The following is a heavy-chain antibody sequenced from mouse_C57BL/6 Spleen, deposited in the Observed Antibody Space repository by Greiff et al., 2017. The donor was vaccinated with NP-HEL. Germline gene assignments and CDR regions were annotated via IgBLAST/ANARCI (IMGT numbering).Heavy chain of an antibody. CDR2: SRNKANDYTT. V-gene: IGHV7-1*01. CDR1: GFTFSDFY. J-gene: IGHJ2*01. CDR3: ARDASLITTVVATRYFDY. Sequence: EVKLVESGGGLVQSGRSLRLSCATSGFTFSDFYMEWVRQAPGKGLEWIAASRNKANDYTTEYSASVKGRFIVSRDTSQSILYLQMNALRAEDTAIYYCARDASLITTVVATRYFDYWGQGTTLTVSS. D-gene: IGHD1-1*01.